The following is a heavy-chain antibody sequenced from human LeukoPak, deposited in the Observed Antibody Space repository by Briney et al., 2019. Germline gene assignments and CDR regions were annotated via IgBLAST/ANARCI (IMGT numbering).Heavy chain of an antibody. V-gene: IGHV1-58*01. CDR2: IVVGSGNT. J-gene: IGHJ5*02. CDR3: AADYRSTSWFDP. CDR1: GFTFSSSA. D-gene: IGHD1-26*01. Sequence: SVRVSCKASGFTFSSSAVQWVRQARGQRLEWIGWIVVGSGNTNYAQKFQERVTITRDMSTSTAYMELSSLRSEDTAVYYCAADYRSTSWFDPWGQGTLVTVSS.